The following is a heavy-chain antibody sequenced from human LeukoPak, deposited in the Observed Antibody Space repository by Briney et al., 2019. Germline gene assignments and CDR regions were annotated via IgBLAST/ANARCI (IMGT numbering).Heavy chain of an antibody. CDR2: IKHDGSEN. D-gene: IGHD6-19*01. V-gene: IGHV3-7*01. CDR1: GIIFGSYW. J-gene: IGHJ4*02. CDR3: ASGRMAVAGKTFDY. Sequence: GGSLRLSCAASGIIFGSYWMSWVRQAPGEGLEWVASIKHDGSENYYVDFVKGRFTISRDNAKKSLYLQMNTLRAEDTAVYYCASGRMAVAGKTFDYWGQGTLVTVSS.